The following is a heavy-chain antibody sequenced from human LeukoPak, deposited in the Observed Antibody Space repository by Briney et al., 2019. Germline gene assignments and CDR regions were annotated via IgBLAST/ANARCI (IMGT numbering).Heavy chain of an antibody. CDR1: GFTFSSYE. D-gene: IGHD3-10*01. Sequence: PGGSLRLSCAASGFTFSSYEMNWVRQAPGKGLEWVSYISSSGSTIYYADSVKGRFTISRDNAKNSRYLQMNSLRAEDTAVYYCARGGPEGWFGELARNWFDPWGQGTLVTVSS. CDR2: ISSSGSTI. CDR3: ARGGPEGWFGELARNWFDP. V-gene: IGHV3-48*03. J-gene: IGHJ5*02.